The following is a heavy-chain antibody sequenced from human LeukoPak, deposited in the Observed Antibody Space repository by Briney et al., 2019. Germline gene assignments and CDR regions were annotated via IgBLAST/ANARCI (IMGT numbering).Heavy chain of an antibody. CDR2: IYYSGST. J-gene: IGHJ4*02. V-gene: IGHV4-30-4*01. Sequence: PSETLSLTCAVYGGSFSGYYWSWIRQPPGKGLEWIGYIYYSGSTYYNPSLKSRVTISVDTSKNQFSLKLSSVTAADTAVYYCASGYSYGYLASPLDYWGQGTLVTVSS. CDR3: ASGYSYGYLASPLDY. D-gene: IGHD5-18*01. CDR1: GGSFSGYY.